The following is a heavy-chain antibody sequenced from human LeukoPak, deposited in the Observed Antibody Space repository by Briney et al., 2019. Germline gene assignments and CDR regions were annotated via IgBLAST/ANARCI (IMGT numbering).Heavy chain of an antibody. CDR3: ASRTVAGAFDI. Sequence: SETLPLTCAVFGGSFSGYYLSWIRQPPGKGLEWIGYIYYSGSTNYNPSLKSRVTISVDTSKNQFSLKLSSVTAADTAVYYCASRTVAGAFDIWGQGTMVTVSS. D-gene: IGHD6-19*01. CDR1: GGSFSGYY. J-gene: IGHJ3*02. CDR2: IYYSGST. V-gene: IGHV4-59*01.